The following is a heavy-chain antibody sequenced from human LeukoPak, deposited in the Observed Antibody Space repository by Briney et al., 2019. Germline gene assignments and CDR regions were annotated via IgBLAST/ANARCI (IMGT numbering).Heavy chain of an antibody. V-gene: IGHV3-21*01. J-gene: IGHJ6*03. D-gene: IGHD6-13*01. CDR3: ARVYSSSWYSGYLYMDV. Sequence: GGSLRLSCAASGLALSSYNMKWVRQAPGKGLEWVSSISYRSSDIEYADSVKGRFTISRDNAKQSLYLQMSSLRAEDTAIYYCARVYSSSWYSGYLYMDVWGKGTTVTVSS. CDR1: GLALSSYN. CDR2: ISYRSSDI.